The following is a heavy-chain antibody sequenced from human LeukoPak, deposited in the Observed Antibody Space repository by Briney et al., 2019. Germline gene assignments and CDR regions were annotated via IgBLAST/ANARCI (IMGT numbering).Heavy chain of an antibody. D-gene: IGHD1-7*01. CDR1: GYTFTNYG. CDR2: TSANNDNS. CDR3: AKQNNGNYAVDS. Sequence: GASVKVSCKASGYTFTNYGIGWVRQAPGRGLEWMGWTSANNDNSKYSQTFQGRVTMTTDTATSTAYMELRSQGSDDTAIFYCAKQNNGNYAVDSWGQGTLVTVSS. J-gene: IGHJ4*02. V-gene: IGHV1-18*01.